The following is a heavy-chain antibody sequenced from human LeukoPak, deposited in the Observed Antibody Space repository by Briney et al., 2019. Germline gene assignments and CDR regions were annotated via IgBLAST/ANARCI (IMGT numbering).Heavy chain of an antibody. CDR2: IYYSGST. Sequence: SETLSLTCTVSGGSISSSSYYWGWIRQPPGKGLEWIGSIYYSGSTYYNPSLKSRVTISVDTSKNQFSLKLSSVTAADTAVYYCAREIQGYSYDTYYYYYMDVWGKGTTVTVSS. V-gene: IGHV4-39*07. CDR3: AREIQGYSYDTYYYYYMDV. CDR1: GGSISSSSYY. D-gene: IGHD5-18*01. J-gene: IGHJ6*03.